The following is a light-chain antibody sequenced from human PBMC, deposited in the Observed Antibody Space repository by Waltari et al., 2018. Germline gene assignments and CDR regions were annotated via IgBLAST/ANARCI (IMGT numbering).Light chain of an antibody. CDR1: QSVSSTY. V-gene: IGKV3-20*01. Sequence: EVVLTQSPVTLSLSPGERATLSCRAGQSVSSTYLAWYQKKAGLPPRLLIFGASIRATGIPDRFSGSGSGTEFTLTIDRLEPEDSAVYYCHQYGTSPRTFGQGTKVEIK. CDR2: GAS. CDR3: HQYGTSPRT. J-gene: IGKJ1*01.